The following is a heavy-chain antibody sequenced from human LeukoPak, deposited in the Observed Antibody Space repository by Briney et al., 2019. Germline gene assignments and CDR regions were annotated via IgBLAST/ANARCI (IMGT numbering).Heavy chain of an antibody. CDR1: GFTFSSYS. CDR2: ISSSKTYI. Sequence: GGSLRLSCAASGFTFSSYSMSWVRQAPGKGLEWVSSISSSKTYIYYADSVKGRFTISRDNVKNSLYLQMDSLRAEDTAVYYCARVTSGITGGAYYYYYMDVWGKGTTVTVSS. V-gene: IGHV3-21*01. CDR3: ARVTSGITGGAYYYYYMDV. J-gene: IGHJ6*03. D-gene: IGHD2-21*01.